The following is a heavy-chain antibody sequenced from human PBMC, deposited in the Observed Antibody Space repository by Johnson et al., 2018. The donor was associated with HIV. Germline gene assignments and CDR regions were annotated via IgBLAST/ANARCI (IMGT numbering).Heavy chain of an antibody. CDR2: IRHDGGET. Sequence: QVQLVESGGGVVQPGGSLRLSCAVFGFTFSSYGMHWVRQAPGKGLEWVAFIRHDGGETYYVDSVRGRFTISRDNAKNSLYLQMNSLRAEDTAVYYCVREWLYDALDIWGQGTMVSVSS. V-gene: IGHV3-30*02. J-gene: IGHJ3*02. CDR3: VREWLYDALDI. D-gene: IGHD3-22*01. CDR1: GFTFSSYG.